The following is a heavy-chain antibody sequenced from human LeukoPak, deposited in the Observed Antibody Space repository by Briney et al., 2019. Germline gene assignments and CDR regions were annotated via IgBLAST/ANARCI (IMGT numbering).Heavy chain of an antibody. V-gene: IGHV1-3*01. J-gene: IGHJ4*02. Sequence: ASVKVSCKAPGYTFFRYAMHWVRQAPGQRVEWMGWINAGNGNTKYSQKFQGRVTITRDTSASTAYMQLSSLRSEDTAVYYCAREVGCSSTSCYMKYFDYWGQGTLVTVSS. CDR3: AREVGCSSTSCYMKYFDY. D-gene: IGHD2-2*02. CDR1: GYTFFRYA. CDR2: INAGNGNT.